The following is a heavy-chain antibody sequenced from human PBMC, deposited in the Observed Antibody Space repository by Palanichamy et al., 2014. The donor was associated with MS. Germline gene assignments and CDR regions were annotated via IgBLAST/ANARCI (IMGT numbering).Heavy chain of an antibody. CDR1: ENSFNNHA. CDR3: AREKINDCYFPS. V-gene: IGHV1-3*01. CDR2: INLDNANT. D-gene: IGHD2-21*02. J-gene: IGHJ4*02. Sequence: QVHLVQSGAELKMPGASVKVSCKASENSFNNHAMHWVRQAPGQGLEWMGWINLDNANTRYSQKFQGRVTITRDTSASTVYIQLISLTSEDTAIYFCAREKINDCYFPSWGQGTLVTVSS.